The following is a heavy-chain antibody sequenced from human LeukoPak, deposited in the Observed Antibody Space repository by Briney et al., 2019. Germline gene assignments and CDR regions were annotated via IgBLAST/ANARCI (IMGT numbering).Heavy chain of an antibody. CDR1: GFTLSDYG. CDR2: IIGSGEKT. Sequence: GGSLRLSCTASGFTLSDYGMSWVRQAPGKGLEWVSAIIGSGEKTYYADSVKGRFTISRDNSKNTLHLQMNSLRAEDTALYYCAKDRGYSTGWYNYFYGMDVWGQGTTVTVSS. V-gene: IGHV3-23*01. J-gene: IGHJ6*02. CDR3: AKDRGYSTGWYNYFYGMDV. D-gene: IGHD6-19*01.